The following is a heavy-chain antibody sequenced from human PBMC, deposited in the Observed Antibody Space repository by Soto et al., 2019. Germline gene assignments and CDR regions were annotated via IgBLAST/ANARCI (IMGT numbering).Heavy chain of an antibody. CDR2: IKSKTDGGTT. J-gene: IGHJ6*02. D-gene: IGHD3-3*01. Sequence: GGSLRLSCAASGFTFSNAWMNWVRQAPGKGLEWVGRIKSKTDGGTTDYAAPVKGRFTISRDDSKNTLYLQMNSLKTEDTAVYYCTTDQEARLRSSMDVWGQGTTVTVSS. V-gene: IGHV3-15*07. CDR3: TTDQEARLRSSMDV. CDR1: GFTFSNAW.